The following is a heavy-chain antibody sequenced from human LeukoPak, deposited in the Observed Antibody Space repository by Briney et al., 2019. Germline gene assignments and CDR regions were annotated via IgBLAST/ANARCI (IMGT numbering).Heavy chain of an antibody. Sequence: GGSLRLSCAASGFTFSSYSMNWVRQAPGKGLEWVSYISSSSTIYYADSVKGRFTISRDNAKNSLYLQMNSLRAEDTAVYYCASHDYGDYWGQGTLVTVSS. CDR1: GFTFSSYS. CDR3: ASHDYGDY. V-gene: IGHV3-48*01. CDR2: ISSSSTI. J-gene: IGHJ4*02.